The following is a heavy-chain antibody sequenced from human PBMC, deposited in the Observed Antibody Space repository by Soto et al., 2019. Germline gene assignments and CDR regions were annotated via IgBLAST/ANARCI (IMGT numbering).Heavy chain of an antibody. V-gene: IGHV5-51*01. CDR2: IHPGDSDT. D-gene: IGHD6-13*01. CDR1: GYSFTNYW. CDR3: ARHNRYSSTWFEGWFDP. Sequence: PGESLKISCQGSGYSFTNYWVGWVRQIPGRGLEWMGIIHPGDSDTRYSPFFQGQVTISADKSISTAYLQWSSLKASDTAMYYCARHNRYSSTWFEGWFDPWGQGTLVTVSS. J-gene: IGHJ5*02.